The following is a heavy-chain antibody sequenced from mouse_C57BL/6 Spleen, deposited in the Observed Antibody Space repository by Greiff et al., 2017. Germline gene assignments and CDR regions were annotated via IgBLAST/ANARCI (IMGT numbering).Heavy chain of an antibody. CDR2: ISSGSSTI. CDR3: ARMWLRRGFFDY. V-gene: IGHV5-17*01. J-gene: IGHJ2*01. Sequence: EVKLVESGGGLVKPGGSLKLSCAASGFTFSDYGMHWVRQAPEKGLEWVAYISSGSSTIYYADTVKGRFTISRDNAKNTLFLQMTSLRSEDTAMYYCARMWLRRGFFDYWGQGTTLTVSS. CDR1: GFTFSDYG. D-gene: IGHD2-2*01.